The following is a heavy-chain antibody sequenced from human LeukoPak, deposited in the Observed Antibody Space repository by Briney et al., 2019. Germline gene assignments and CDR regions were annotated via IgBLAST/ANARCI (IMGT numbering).Heavy chain of an antibody. V-gene: IGHV4-59*08. CDR2: IHYSGST. CDR1: GGSISVFY. J-gene: IGHJ6*02. D-gene: IGHD1-26*01. CDR3: AGHTSGSYSPSTGYYGMDV. Sequence: SETLSLTCTVSGGSISVFYWSWIRQPPGKGLEWIGYIHYSGSTNYKTSLKSRVTISVDTSMNQFSLKMSSVTAADTAVYYCAGHTSGSYSPSTGYYGMDVWGQGTTVTVSS.